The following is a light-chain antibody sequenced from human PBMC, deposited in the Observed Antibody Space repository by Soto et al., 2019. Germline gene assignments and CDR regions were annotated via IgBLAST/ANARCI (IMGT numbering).Light chain of an antibody. V-gene: IGKV3-11*01. CDR1: QSVSSY. CDR3: QQRSNWPPT. J-gene: IGKJ1*01. Sequence: ETVLTQSPATLSLSPGERATLSCRASQSVSSYLAWYQQKPGQAPRLLIYDASNRATGIPARFSGSGSGTDFTLTISSLEPGDFAVYYCQQRSNWPPTFGQGTKVEIK. CDR2: DAS.